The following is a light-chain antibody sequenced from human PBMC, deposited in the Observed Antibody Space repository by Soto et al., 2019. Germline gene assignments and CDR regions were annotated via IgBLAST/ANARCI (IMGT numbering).Light chain of an antibody. J-gene: IGKJ1*01. CDR1: QSVSSSY. CDR3: QQYGSSPWP. V-gene: IGKV3-20*01. CDR2: GAS. Sequence: EIVLTQSPGTLSLSPGERATLSCRASQSVSSSYLAWYQQTPGQAPRLLIYGASSRATGIPDRFSGSGSGTDFTLPISRLEPEDFAVYYCQQYGSSPWPFGQGTKVDIK.